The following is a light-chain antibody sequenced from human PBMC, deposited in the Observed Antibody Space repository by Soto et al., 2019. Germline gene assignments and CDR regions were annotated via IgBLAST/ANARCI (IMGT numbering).Light chain of an antibody. V-gene: IGKV3-20*01. J-gene: IGKJ4*01. CDR2: EAS. CDR1: QSVGSSY. CDR3: QQYADSPLT. Sequence: EVVLTQSPDTLSLSPGERATLSCRASQSVGSSYLAWYQQKPGLTPRLLIYEASIRATGIPERFSGSESGTDFTLTISRLEPEDFAVYYCQQYADSPLTFGGGTNVEIK.